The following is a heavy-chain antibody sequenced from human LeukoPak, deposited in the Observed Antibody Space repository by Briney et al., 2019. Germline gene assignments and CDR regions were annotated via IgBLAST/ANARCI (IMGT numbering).Heavy chain of an antibody. Sequence: SETLSLTCTVSGGSISSYYWSWIRQPPGKGLEWIGYIYYSGSTNYNPSLKSRVTISVDTSKNQFSLKLSSVTAADTAVYYCASLRDSSGYPHDYWGQGTLVTVSS. CDR2: IYYSGST. CDR1: GGSISSYY. V-gene: IGHV4-59*08. CDR3: ASLRDSSGYPHDY. J-gene: IGHJ4*02. D-gene: IGHD3-22*01.